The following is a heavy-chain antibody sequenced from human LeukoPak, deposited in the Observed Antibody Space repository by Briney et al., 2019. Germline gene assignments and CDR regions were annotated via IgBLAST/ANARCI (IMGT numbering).Heavy chain of an antibody. J-gene: IGHJ3*02. Sequence: PSETLSLTCTVSGGSISSGDYYWSWLRQPPGKGLEWIGYIYYSGSTYYNPSLKSRVTISVDTSKNQFSLRLSSVTAADTAVYYCARGPYYYDSSGRAFDIWGQRTMVTAPS. D-gene: IGHD3-22*01. CDR2: IYYSGST. CDR1: GGSISSGDYY. V-gene: IGHV4-30-4*01. CDR3: ARGPYYYDSSGRAFDI.